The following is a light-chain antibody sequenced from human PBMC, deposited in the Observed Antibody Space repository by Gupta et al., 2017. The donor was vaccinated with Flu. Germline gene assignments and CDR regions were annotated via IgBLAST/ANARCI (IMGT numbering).Light chain of an antibody. CDR3: SSYTNDDTWV. Sequence: QSALTQPPSVSESPGQSVTISCTGTSSDIGIYNRVSWYQQPPGTAPKLIISEVRSRPSGVPDRLSGSKSGNTASLTISGLQAEDEADYYCSSYTNDDTWVFGGGTKMTVL. CDR2: EVR. J-gene: IGLJ3*02. V-gene: IGLV2-18*02. CDR1: SSDIGIYNR.